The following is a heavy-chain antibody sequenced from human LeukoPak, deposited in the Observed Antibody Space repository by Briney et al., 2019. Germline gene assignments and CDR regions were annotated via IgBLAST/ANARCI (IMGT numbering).Heavy chain of an antibody. Sequence: ASVTVSCKASGYTFTSYGISWVRQAPGQGLGWRGWISAYNGNTNYAQKLQGRVTMTTDTSTSTAYMELRSLRSDDTAVYYCARDTYGDFLYYYYYYMGVWGKGTTVTVSS. V-gene: IGHV1-18*01. D-gene: IGHD4-17*01. CDR1: GYTFTSYG. CDR3: ARDTYGDFLYYYYYYMGV. CDR2: ISAYNGNT. J-gene: IGHJ6*03.